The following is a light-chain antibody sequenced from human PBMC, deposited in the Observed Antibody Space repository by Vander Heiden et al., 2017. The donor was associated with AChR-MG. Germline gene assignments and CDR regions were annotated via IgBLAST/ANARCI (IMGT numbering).Light chain of an antibody. J-gene: IGKJ4*01. CDR2: HVS. Sequence: DVVMTQSPLSLPVTLGQPASISCRSSQSLVHSDGNTYLNWFQQRPGQSPRRLIYHVSNRDSGVPDRFSGSGSGTDFTLKISRVEAEDVGVYYCMQGTHWLTFGGGTKVEIK. CDR3: MQGTHWLT. V-gene: IGKV2-30*02. CDR1: QSLVHSDGNTY.